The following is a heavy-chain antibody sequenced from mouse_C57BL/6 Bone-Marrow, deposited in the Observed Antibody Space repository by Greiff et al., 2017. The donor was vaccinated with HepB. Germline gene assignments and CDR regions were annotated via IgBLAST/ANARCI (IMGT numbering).Heavy chain of an antibody. CDR3: ARVEGWLLRSFAY. J-gene: IGHJ3*01. V-gene: IGHV1-53*01. CDR1: GYTFTSYW. D-gene: IGHD2-3*01. Sequence: QVQLKQPGTELVKPGASVKLSCKASGYTFTSYWMHWVKQRPGQGLEWIGNINPSNGGTNYNEKFKSKATLTVDKSSSTAYMQLSSLTSEDSAVYYCARVEGWLLRSFAYWGQGTLVTVSA. CDR2: INPSNGGT.